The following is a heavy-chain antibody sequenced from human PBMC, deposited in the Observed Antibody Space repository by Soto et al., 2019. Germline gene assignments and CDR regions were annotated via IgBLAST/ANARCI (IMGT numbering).Heavy chain of an antibody. CDR1: EFTFSQYW. CDR3: ARGRLPHPPLAFDY. V-gene: IGHV3-7*03. J-gene: IGHJ4*02. Sequence: GGSLRLSCTASEFTFSQYWLTWVRQTPGRGLEWVANIKEDGSEKNYVDTVRGRFTISSDNVKNSRFLQMNSLRVEDTAVYYCARGRLPHPPLAFDYWGQGTLVTVSS. D-gene: IGHD2-2*01. CDR2: IKEDGSEK.